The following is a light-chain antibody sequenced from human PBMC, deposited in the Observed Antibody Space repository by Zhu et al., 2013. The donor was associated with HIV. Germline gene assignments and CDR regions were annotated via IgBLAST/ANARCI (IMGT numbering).Light chain of an antibody. V-gene: IGLV1-40*01. CDR3: QSYDNSLSGSGV. J-gene: IGLJ1*01. Sequence: QSVLTQPPSVSGAPGQRVTISCTGSSSNIGAGYGVHWYQQLPGTAPKLLIYGNSNRPSGVPDRFSGSKSGTSASLAITGLQAEDEADYYCQSYDNSLSGSGVFGTGTKVTVL. CDR1: SSNIGAGYG. CDR2: GNS.